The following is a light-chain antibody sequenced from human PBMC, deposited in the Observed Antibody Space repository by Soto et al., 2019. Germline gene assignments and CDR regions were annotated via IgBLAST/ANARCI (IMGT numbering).Light chain of an antibody. V-gene: IGLV3-1*01. CDR1: KLGNKY. Sequence: SYELTQPPSVSVSPGQTASITCSGDKLGNKYACWYQQKPGQSPVLVIYQDDKRPSGIPERFSGSNSGNTSTLTISGTQAMDEADYHCQAWDSSNVVFGGGTKLTVL. CDR2: QDD. CDR3: QAWDSSNVV. J-gene: IGLJ2*01.